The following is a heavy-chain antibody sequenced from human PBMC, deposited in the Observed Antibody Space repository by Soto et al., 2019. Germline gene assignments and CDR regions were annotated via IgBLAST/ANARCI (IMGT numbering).Heavy chain of an antibody. CDR1: GFTFSSYG. CDR2: ISYAGSNK. CDR3: AKELLGPGRAYGMDV. J-gene: IGHJ6*02. V-gene: IGHV3-30*18. Sequence: QVQLVESGGGVVQPGRSLRLSCAASGFTFSSYGMHWVRQAPGKGLEWVAVISYAGSNKYYADSVKGRFTISRDNSKNPLYRQMNSLRAEDTAVYYCAKELLGPGRAYGMDVWGQGTTVTVSS. D-gene: IGHD7-27*01.